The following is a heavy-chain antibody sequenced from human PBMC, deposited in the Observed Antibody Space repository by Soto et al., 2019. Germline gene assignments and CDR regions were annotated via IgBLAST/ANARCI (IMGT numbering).Heavy chain of an antibody. CDR1: GFTFSSYA. J-gene: IGHJ5*02. D-gene: IGHD4-17*01. Sequence: GGSLRLSCAASGFTFSSYAMSWVRQAPGKGLEWVSAISGSGGSTYYASSVKGRFTISRDNSKNTLYLQMNSLRAEDTAVYYCAKHRYGIELNWFDPWGQGTLVTVSS. CDR3: AKHRYGIELNWFDP. V-gene: IGHV3-23*01. CDR2: ISGSGGST.